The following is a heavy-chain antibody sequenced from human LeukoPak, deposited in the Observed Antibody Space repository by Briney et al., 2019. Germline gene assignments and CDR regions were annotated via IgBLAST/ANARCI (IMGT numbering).Heavy chain of an antibody. Sequence: SQTLSLTCAVSGGSISSGCYSWSWIRQPPGKGLEWIGYIYHSGSTYYNPSLKSRVTISVDRSKNQFSLKLSSVTAADTAVYYCARGVIGYCSGGSCDPGYYYYGMDVWGQGTTVTVSS. CDR2: IYHSGST. J-gene: IGHJ6*02. CDR3: ARGVIGYCSGGSCDPGYYYYGMDV. V-gene: IGHV4-30-2*01. D-gene: IGHD2-15*01. CDR1: GGSISSGCYS.